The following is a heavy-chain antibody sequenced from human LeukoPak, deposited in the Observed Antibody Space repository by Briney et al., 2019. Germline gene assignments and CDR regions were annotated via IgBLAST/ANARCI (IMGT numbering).Heavy chain of an antibody. CDR2: IIPIFGTA. J-gene: IGHJ3*02. D-gene: IGHD1-26*01. V-gene: IGHV1-69*13. Sequence: ASVKVSCKASGYTFTGYYMHWVRQAPGQGLEWMGGIIPIFGTANYAQKFQGRVTITADESTSTAYMELSSLRSEDTAVYYCARDHVVGATGGDAFDIWGQGTMVTVSS. CDR3: ARDHVVGATGGDAFDI. CDR1: GYTFTGYY.